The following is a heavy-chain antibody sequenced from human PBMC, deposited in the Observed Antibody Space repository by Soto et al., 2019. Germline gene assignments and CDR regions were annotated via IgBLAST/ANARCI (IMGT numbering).Heavy chain of an antibody. V-gene: IGHV3-9*01. CDR1: GFTLDDYA. D-gene: IGHD3-9*01. CDR2: ISWNSGSI. J-gene: IGHJ2*01. Sequence: EVQLVESGGGLVKPGGSLRLSCAPSGFTLDDYAMHWARQAPGKGLEWVPGISWNSGSIGYADLVKGRFTISRDNAKNSLYLQMNSLRAEDTALYYCAKGDYDILTGYTYYWYFDLWGRGTLVTVSS. CDR3: AKGDYDILTGYTYYWYFDL.